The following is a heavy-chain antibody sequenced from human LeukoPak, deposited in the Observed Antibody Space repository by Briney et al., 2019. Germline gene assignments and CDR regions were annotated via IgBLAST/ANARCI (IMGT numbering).Heavy chain of an antibody. J-gene: IGHJ5*01. CDR2: ISYSGST. CDR1: GGSISTYY. CDR3: ARRSVSSQSFDF. Sequence: SETLSLTCTVSGGSISTYYWSWIRPPPGKGLEWIGYISYSGSTNHNPSLESRVTISVDTSKNQFSPKLSSVTAADTAVYYCARRSVSSQSFDFWGQGTLVTVSS. V-gene: IGHV4-59*08.